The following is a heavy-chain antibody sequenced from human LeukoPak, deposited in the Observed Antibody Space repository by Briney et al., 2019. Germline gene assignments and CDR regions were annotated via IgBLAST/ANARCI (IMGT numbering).Heavy chain of an antibody. CDR3: ARSDGYGLVGI. CDR1: GGSISNYY. CDR2: IYYSGST. V-gene: IGHV4-59*01. J-gene: IGHJ3*02. D-gene: IGHD3-10*01. Sequence: SETLSLTCPVSGGSISNYYWSWIRQPPGRGREWIGYIYYSGSTNYNPSLKSRVTISVDTSKNQFSLKLSSVTAADTAVYYCARSDGYGLVGIWGQGTMVTVSS.